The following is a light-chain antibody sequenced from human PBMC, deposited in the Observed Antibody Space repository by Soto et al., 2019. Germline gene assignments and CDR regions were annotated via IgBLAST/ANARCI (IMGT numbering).Light chain of an antibody. CDR1: QSVSNN. CDR2: GAS. J-gene: IGKJ1*01. CDR3: QQYKNWPPWT. Sequence: EIVLTQSPGTLSLSPGERATLSCRASQSVSNNYLAWYQQKPCQAHRLLIYGASNRATGIPDRFSGSGSGTEFTHTISSLQSEDFAVYYCQQYKNWPPWTFGQGTKVEIK. V-gene: IGKV3D-15*01.